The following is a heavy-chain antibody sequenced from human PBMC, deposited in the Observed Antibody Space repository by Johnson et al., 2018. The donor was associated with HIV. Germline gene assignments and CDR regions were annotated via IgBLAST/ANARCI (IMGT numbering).Heavy chain of an antibody. V-gene: IGHV3-30*18. CDR2: ISNDGSNK. CDR3: AKGGSLTQDAPFDI. J-gene: IGHJ3*02. CDR1: GFTVSSNY. D-gene: IGHD1-14*01. Sequence: VQLVESGGGLVQPGGSLRLSCAASGFTVSSNYMSWVRQAPGKGLEWVTVISNDGSNKLYAASVKGRFTISRDIFKNTLYLQTNSLRVDDAAIYYCAKGGSLTQDAPFDIWGQGTMVTVSS.